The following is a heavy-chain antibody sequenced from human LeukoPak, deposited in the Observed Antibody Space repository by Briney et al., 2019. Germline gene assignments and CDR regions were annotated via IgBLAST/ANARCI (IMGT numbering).Heavy chain of an antibody. V-gene: IGHV3-33*06. Sequence: PGGSLRLFCAASGFTFSSYGMHWVRQAPGKGLEWVAVIWYDGSNKYYADSVKGRFTISRDNSKNTLYLQMNSLRAEDTTVYYCAKDRGAGYYMDVWGKGTTVTVSS. CDR1: GFTFSSYG. CDR3: AKDRGAGYYMDV. J-gene: IGHJ6*03. CDR2: IWYDGSNK. D-gene: IGHD6-19*01.